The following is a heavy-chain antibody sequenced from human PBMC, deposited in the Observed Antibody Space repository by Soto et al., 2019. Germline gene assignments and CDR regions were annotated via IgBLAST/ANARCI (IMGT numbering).Heavy chain of an antibody. CDR2: IDKVGTDS. D-gene: IGHD3-10*01. CDR1: EFTFSGRS. CDR3: ARGWFGPDV. V-gene: IGHV3-74*01. Sequence: EVQLVESGGGLVQPGGSLRLSCAASEFTFSGRSVPWVRQAPGKGLVWVSGIDKVGTDSTYADSVKARFTSSRDNAKSTVYLQMNSLRVEATAVYYCARGWFGPDVWGKGTTVTVSS. J-gene: IGHJ6*03.